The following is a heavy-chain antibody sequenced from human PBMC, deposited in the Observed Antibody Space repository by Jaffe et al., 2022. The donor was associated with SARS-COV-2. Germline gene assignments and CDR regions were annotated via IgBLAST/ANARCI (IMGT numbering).Heavy chain of an antibody. D-gene: IGHD2-2*02. V-gene: IGHV3-7*01. CDR3: ARAPYTKGYGMDV. CDR2: IKQDESEK. CDR1: GFTFSSYW. J-gene: IGHJ6*02. Sequence: EVQLVESGGGLVQPGGSLRLSCAASGFTFSSYWMSWVRQAPGKGLEWVANIKQDESEKYYVDSAKGRFTISRDNAKNSLYLQMNSLRVEDTAVYYCARAPYTKGYGMDVWGQGTTVTVSS.